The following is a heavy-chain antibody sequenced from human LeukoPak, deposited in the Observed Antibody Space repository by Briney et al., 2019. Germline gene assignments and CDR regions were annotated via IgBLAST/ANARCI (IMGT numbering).Heavy chain of an antibody. V-gene: IGHV3-23*01. Sequence: GGSLRLSCAASGFTFSNYWMHWVRQAPGKGLEWVSSLSANGANTYSADSVKGRFIISRDNSKNTLYLQVNSLRPEDTAVYYCARRSMTGTYYFDYWGQGTLVTVSS. CDR1: GFTFSNYW. D-gene: IGHD1-1*01. CDR3: ARRSMTGTYYFDY. J-gene: IGHJ4*02. CDR2: LSANGANT.